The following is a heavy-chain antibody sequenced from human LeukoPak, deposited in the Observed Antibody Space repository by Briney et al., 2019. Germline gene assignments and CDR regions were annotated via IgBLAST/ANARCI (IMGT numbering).Heavy chain of an antibody. V-gene: IGHV3-48*03. CDR3: ASEGYCDSTSCYDFDY. CDR2: ISSSASII. J-gene: IGHJ4*02. D-gene: IGHD2-2*01. Sequence: GGSLRRSCAASGVTFSDYEMNWVRQAPGKGLEWVSYISSSASIIYYSDSVKGRFTISRDNAKNSLYLQMNSLRAEDTAVYYCASEGYCDSTSCYDFDYWGQGTLVTVSS. CDR1: GVTFSDYE.